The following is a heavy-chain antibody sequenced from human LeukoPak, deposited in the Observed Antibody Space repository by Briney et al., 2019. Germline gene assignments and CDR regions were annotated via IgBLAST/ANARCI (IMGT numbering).Heavy chain of an antibody. D-gene: IGHD1-26*01. CDR1: GGSISSYY. Sequence: PSETLSLTCTVSGGSISSYYWSWIRQPPGKGLEWIGYIYYSGSTNYNPSLKSRVTISVDTSKNQFSLKLSSVTAADTAVYYCAGETGSREAFDIWGQGTMVTVSS. J-gene: IGHJ3*02. CDR3: AGETGSREAFDI. CDR2: IYYSGST. V-gene: IGHV4-59*01.